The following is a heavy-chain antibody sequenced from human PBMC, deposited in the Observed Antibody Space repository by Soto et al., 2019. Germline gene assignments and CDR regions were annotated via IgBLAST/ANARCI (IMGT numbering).Heavy chain of an antibody. J-gene: IGHJ6*02. CDR2: IVVGNGHT. V-gene: IGHV1-58*01. CDR1: GFTFGMSA. D-gene: IGHD2-15*01. CDR3: AGRYCSGGSCYNYYGMDV. Sequence: AVKVSCKASGFTFGMSAVQGVVQALLQGRDWIGWIVVGNGHTNYAQKFQERVTITRDMSTGTAYMELSSLRSEDTAVYYCAGRYCSGGSCYNYYGMDVWGRGTLVTVSS.